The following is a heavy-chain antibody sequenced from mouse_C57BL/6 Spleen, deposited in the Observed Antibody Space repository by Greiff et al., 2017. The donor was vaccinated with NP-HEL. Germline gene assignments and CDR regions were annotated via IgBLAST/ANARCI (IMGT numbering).Heavy chain of an antibody. CDR1: GFTFSSYG. J-gene: IGHJ4*01. Sequence: EVMLVESGGDLVKPGGSLKLSCAASGFTFSSYGMSWVRQTPDKRLEWVATISSGGSDTYYPDSVKGRFTISRDNAKNSLYLQMSSLKSEDTAMYYCARQDYDDAMDYWGQGTSVTVSS. D-gene: IGHD2-4*01. V-gene: IGHV5-6*01. CDR2: ISSGGSDT. CDR3: ARQDYDDAMDY.